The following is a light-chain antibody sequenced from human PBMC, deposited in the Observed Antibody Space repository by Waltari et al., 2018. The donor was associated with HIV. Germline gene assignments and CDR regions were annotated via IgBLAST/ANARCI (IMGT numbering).Light chain of an antibody. CDR2: EVT. Sequence: QSALTQPPSASGSPGQSVTISCTGTSSDIGGYNYVSWYQQHPGKAPKLIIYEVTERPPGVPDRFSGSKSGNTASLTVSGLQAEDEADYYCNSYAGSNDFVVFGGGTKLTVL. CDR1: SSDIGGYNY. V-gene: IGLV2-8*01. J-gene: IGLJ2*01. CDR3: NSYAGSNDFVV.